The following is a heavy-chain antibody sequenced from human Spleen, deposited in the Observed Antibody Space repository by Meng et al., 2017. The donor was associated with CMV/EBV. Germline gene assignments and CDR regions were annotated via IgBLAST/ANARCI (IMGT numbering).Heavy chain of an antibody. D-gene: IGHD2-2*01. CDR3: ARDAIVVVPAAPHPPDY. J-gene: IGHJ4*02. Sequence: GESLKISCAASGFTFSSYGMHWVRQAPGKGLEWVAFIRYDGSNKYYADSVKGRFTISRDNSKNTLYLQMNSLRAEDTAVYYCARDAIVVVPAAPHPPDYWGQGTLVTVSS. CDR2: IRYDGSNK. V-gene: IGHV3-30*02. CDR1: GFTFSSYG.